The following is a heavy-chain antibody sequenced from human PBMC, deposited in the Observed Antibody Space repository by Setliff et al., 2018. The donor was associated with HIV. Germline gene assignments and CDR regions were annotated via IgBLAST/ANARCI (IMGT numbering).Heavy chain of an antibody. J-gene: IGHJ6*03. Sequence: GGSLRLSCAASGFTFSNYWVSWVRQAPGKGLEWVANIKQDGSEKYYVDSVKGRFTISRDNAKKSLYLQMNSLRAEDTALYYCAKGSGKITIYYYYMDVWGKGTTVTVSS. CDR1: GFTFSNYW. V-gene: IGHV3-7*03. CDR2: IKQDGSEK. CDR3: AKGSGKITIYYYYMDV. D-gene: IGHD3-3*01.